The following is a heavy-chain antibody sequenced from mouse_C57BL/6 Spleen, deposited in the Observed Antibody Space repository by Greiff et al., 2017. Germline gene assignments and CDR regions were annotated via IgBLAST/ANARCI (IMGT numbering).Heavy chain of an antibody. Sequence: QVQLQQPGAELVMPGASVKLSCKASGYPFTSYWMPWVKQRPGQGLAWIGALDPSASYPHYHHKFKGKSPLTVDKSSSTAYMARSSLTSEDSAVYYCARGLSGDYGDYGGQGTTLTVSS. CDR2: LDPSASYP. V-gene: IGHV1-69*01. CDR1: GYPFTSYW. CDR3: ARGLSGDYGDY. D-gene: IGHD1-3*01. J-gene: IGHJ2*01.